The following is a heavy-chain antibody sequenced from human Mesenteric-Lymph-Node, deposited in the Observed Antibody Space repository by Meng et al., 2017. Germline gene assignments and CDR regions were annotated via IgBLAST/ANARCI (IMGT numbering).Heavy chain of an antibody. J-gene: IGHJ3*02. V-gene: IGHV3-23*01. CDR3: AKGRYNYCVSGRAVDI. D-gene: IGHD5-18*01. CDR1: GFTFSSYG. CDR2: INSGGSAT. Sequence: GESLKISCAASGFTFSSYGMSWVRQAPGKGLEWVSGINSGGSATYYADSVKGRFTISRDNSKNTLYMQMNSLRVEDTAVYYCAKGRYNYCVSGRAVDIWGQGTMVTVSS.